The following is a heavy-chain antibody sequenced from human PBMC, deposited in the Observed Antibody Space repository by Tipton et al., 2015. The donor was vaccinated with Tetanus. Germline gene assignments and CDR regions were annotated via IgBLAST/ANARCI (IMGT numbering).Heavy chain of an antibody. CDR3: ARVTNGGASSTLDY. Sequence: TLSLTCTVSGGSISSYYWSWVRQPPGKGLEWVGYIYYSGSTNYNPSLKSRVPISINTSKNQFSLNLRSVTAADTAVYVCARVTNGGASSTLDYWGQGRLVTVSS. V-gene: IGHV4-59*01. CDR1: GGSISSYY. J-gene: IGHJ4*02. D-gene: IGHD4-23*01. CDR2: IYYSGST.